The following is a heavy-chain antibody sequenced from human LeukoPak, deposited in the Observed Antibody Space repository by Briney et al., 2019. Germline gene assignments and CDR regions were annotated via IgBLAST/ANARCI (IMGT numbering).Heavy chain of an antibody. J-gene: IGHJ4*02. CDR1: GDSISSGDYY. CDR2: ISSSGST. Sequence: SETLSLTCTVSGDSISSGDYYWSWIRQPAGKGLEWIGRISSSGSTNYNPSLKSRVTISVDTSKNQFSLKLSSVTAADTAVYYCAREVVDTAMVPATDYWGQGTLVTVSS. V-gene: IGHV4-61*02. CDR3: AREVVDTAMVPATDY. D-gene: IGHD5-18*01.